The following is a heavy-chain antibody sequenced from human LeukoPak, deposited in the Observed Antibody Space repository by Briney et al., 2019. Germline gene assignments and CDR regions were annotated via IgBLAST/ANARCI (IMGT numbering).Heavy chain of an antibody. CDR2: ISSSSGTI. Sequence: GGSLRLSCAASGFTFSSYSMNWVRQAPGKGLEWVSYISSSSGTIYYADSVKGRFTISRDNAKNSLYLQMNSLRAEDTAVYYCARRGRSYYYYNSDPFDYWGQGTLVTVSS. V-gene: IGHV3-48*04. CDR1: GFTFSSYS. J-gene: IGHJ4*02. CDR3: ARRGRSYYYYNSDPFDY. D-gene: IGHD3-22*01.